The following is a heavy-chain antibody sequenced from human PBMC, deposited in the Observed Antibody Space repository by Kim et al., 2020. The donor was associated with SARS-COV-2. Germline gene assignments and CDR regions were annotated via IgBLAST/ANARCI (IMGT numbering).Heavy chain of an antibody. Sequence: ADAGKGRFTISRDNSKNTLYLQMNSLRAEDTAVYYCARDFKALTTEGSSIWGQGTMVTVSS. J-gene: IGHJ3*02. D-gene: IGHD4-4*01. CDR3: ARDFKALTTEGSSI. V-gene: IGHV3-33*01.